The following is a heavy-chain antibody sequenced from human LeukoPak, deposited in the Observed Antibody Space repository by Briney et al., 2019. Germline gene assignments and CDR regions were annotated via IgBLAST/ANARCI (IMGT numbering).Heavy chain of an antibody. Sequence: PGGSLRLSCAASGFTFSNTWMNWVRQAPGKGLEWVGRIKRIIDGGTTDYAAPVKGRFTVSRDDSINTLCLQMSSLKTEDTAVYYCAAQGGSGDLCYWGQGTLVTVSS. D-gene: IGHD4-17*01. CDR1: GFTFSNTW. J-gene: IGHJ4*02. CDR3: AAQGGSGDLCY. CDR2: IKRIIDGGTT. V-gene: IGHV3-15*01.